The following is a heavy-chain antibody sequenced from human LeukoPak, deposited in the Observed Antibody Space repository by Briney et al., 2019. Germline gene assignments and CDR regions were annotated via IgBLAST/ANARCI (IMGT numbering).Heavy chain of an antibody. CDR3: ARVAAAAGLLFDY. CDR1: RFTFSDYY. D-gene: IGHD6-13*01. V-gene: IGHV3-11*01. Sequence: GGSLRLSCAPSRFTFSDYYMSWVRQAPGEGLEWVSYISGSGSTMYYADSVQGRFTISRDNAQKSLYLQMNSLRAEDTAVYYCARVAAAAGLLFDYWGQGTLVTVSS. CDR2: ISGSGSTM. J-gene: IGHJ4*02.